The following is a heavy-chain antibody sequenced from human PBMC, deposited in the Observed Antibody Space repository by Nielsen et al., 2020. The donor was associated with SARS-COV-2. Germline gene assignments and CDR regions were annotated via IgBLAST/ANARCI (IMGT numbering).Heavy chain of an antibody. D-gene: IGHD5-18*01. V-gene: IGHV3-9*01. Sequence: LKISCAASGFTFDDYAMHWVRQAPGKGLEWVSGISWNSGSIGYADSVKGRFTISRDNAKNSLYLQMNSLRAEDTALYYCAKAPYSYGYYFDYWGQGTLVTVSS. J-gene: IGHJ4*02. CDR2: ISWNSGSI. CDR1: GFTFDDYA. CDR3: AKAPYSYGYYFDY.